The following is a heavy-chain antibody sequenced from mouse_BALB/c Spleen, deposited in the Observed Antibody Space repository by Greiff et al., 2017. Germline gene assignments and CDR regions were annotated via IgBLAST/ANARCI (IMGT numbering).Heavy chain of an antibody. CDR2: ISSGGSYT. CDR3: ARHGGYYGYDGGAMDY. CDR1: GFTFSSYG. D-gene: IGHD2-2*01. V-gene: IGHV5-6*01. Sequence: EVQGVESGGDLVKPGGSLKLSCAASGFTFSSYGMSWVRQTPDKRLEWVATISSGGSYTYYPDSVKGRFTISRDNAKNTLYLQMSSLKSEDTAMYYCARHGGYYGYDGGAMDYWGQGTSVTVSS. J-gene: IGHJ4*01.